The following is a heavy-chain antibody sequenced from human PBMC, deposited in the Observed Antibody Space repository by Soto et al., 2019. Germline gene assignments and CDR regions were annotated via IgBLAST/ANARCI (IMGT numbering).Heavy chain of an antibody. D-gene: IGHD7-27*01. Sequence: GPMSHSCAASEYSISTYALSRVRQAPGKGLEWVAGVSASGDNPYYADSVKGRFTISRDNSKSTLYLQMNTLRPEDTAVYYCADAGEGAFNFVYWGQGTLVTAPQ. V-gene: IGHV3-23*01. CDR2: VSASGDNP. CDR1: EYSISTYA. CDR3: ADAGEGAFNFVY. J-gene: IGHJ4*02.